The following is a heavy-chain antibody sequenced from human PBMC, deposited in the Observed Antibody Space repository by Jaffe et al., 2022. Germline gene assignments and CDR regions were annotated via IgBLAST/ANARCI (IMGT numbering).Heavy chain of an antibody. V-gene: IGHV3-74*01. D-gene: IGHD4-17*01. CDR1: GFTFSSYW. CDR2: INSDGITT. Sequence: EVQLVESGGGLVQPGGSLRLSCAASGFTFSSYWMHWVRQAPGKGLVWVSRINSDGITTTYADSVKGRFTISRDNAKNTLYLQMNSLRAEDTAVYYCARGTTVTTSSLAVWGKGTTVTVSS. CDR3: ARGTTVTTSSLAV. J-gene: IGHJ6*04.